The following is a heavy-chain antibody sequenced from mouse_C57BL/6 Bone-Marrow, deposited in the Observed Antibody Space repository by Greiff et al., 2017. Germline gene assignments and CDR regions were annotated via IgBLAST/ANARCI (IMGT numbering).Heavy chain of an antibody. CDR1: GYAFSSSW. CDR3: ARTFNYYGSSYGYFDV. Sequence: QVQLQQSGPELVKPGASVKISCKASGYAFSSSWMNWVKQRPGKGLEWIGRIYPGDGDTNYNGKFKGKATLTADKSSSTAYMQLSSLTSEDSAVYFWARTFNYYGSSYGYFDVWGTGTTVTVSS. V-gene: IGHV1-82*01. D-gene: IGHD1-1*01. J-gene: IGHJ1*03. CDR2: IYPGDGDT.